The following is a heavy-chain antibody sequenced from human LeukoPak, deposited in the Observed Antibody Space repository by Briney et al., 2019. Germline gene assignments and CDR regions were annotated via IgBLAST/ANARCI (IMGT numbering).Heavy chain of an antibody. CDR3: AREYYYDSKQRFDY. V-gene: IGHV3-11*06. J-gene: IGHJ4*02. CDR2: ISSSSSYT. D-gene: IGHD3-22*01. CDR1: GFTFSDYY. Sequence: GGSLRLSCAASGFTFSDYYMSWLRQAPGKGLEGVSYISSSSSYTNYADSVKGRFTISRDNAKNSLYLQMNSLRAEDTAVYYCAREYYYDSKQRFDYWGQGTLVTVSS.